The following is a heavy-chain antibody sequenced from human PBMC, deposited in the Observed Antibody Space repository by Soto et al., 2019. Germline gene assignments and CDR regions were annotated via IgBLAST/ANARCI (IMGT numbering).Heavy chain of an antibody. CDR2: ISGSGGST. CDR3: QIPASDDYGDYTFDY. CDR1: GFTFSSYA. D-gene: IGHD4-17*01. J-gene: IGHJ4*02. Sequence: PGGSLRLSCAASGFTFSSYAMGWVRQAPGKGLEWVSAISGSGGSTYYADSVKGRFTISRDNSKNTLYLQMNSLRAEDTAVYYCQIPASDDYGDYTFDYWGQGTLVTVSS. V-gene: IGHV3-23*01.